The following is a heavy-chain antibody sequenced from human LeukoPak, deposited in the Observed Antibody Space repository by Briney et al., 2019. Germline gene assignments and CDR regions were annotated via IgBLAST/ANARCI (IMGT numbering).Heavy chain of an antibody. CDR3: ARQTGSGLFSLP. V-gene: IGHV4-39*01. CDR1: GGSISSSSYY. Sequence: PSETLSLTCTVSGGSISSSSYYWGWIRQPPGKGLEWIGSIYYSGSTYYNPSLKSRVTISVDTSKNQFSLKLSSVTAADTAVYYCARQTGSGLFSLPGGQGTLVTVSS. CDR2: IYYSGST. J-gene: IGHJ4*02. D-gene: IGHD3-10*01.